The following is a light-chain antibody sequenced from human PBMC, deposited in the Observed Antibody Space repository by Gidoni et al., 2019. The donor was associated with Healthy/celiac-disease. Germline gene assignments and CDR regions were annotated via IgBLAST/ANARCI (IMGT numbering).Light chain of an antibody. Sequence: DIVMTQPPSTLSVSPGESATLSCRARQSVSSNVAWNQQTPGQAPRLLIYGASTRATGIPGGFSGSGSGTEFTLTISSLQSEDFAVYYWQQYNNWRQTFXXXTKVEIK. V-gene: IGKV3-15*01. CDR3: QQYNNWRQT. J-gene: IGKJ1*01. CDR2: GAS. CDR1: QSVSSN.